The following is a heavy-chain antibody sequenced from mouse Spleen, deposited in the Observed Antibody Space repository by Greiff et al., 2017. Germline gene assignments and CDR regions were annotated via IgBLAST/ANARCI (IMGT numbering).Heavy chain of an antibody. V-gene: IGHV1-15*01. Sequence: LVESGAELVRPGASVTLSCKASGYTFTDYEMHWVKQTPVHGLEWIGAIDPETGGTAYNQKFKGKATLTADKSSSTAYMELRSLTSEDSAVYYCTALYYYGSEAMDYWGQGTSVTVSS. J-gene: IGHJ4*01. CDR3: TALYYYGSEAMDY. D-gene: IGHD1-1*01. CDR2: IDPETGGT. CDR1: GYTFTDYE.